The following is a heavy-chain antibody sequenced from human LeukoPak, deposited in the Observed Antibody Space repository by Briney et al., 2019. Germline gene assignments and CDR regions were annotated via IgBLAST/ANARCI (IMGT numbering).Heavy chain of an antibody. CDR3: AKDPDIVVVVAATYGY. V-gene: IGHV3-23*01. CDR1: GFTFSSYA. J-gene: IGHJ4*02. CDR2: ISGSGGST. Sequence: GGSLRLSCAASGFTFSSYAMSWVRQAPGKGLEWVSAISGSGGSTYYADSVKGRFTISRDNSKNTLYLQMNSLRAEDTAVYYCAKDPDIVVVVAATYGYWGQGTLVTVSS. D-gene: IGHD2-15*01.